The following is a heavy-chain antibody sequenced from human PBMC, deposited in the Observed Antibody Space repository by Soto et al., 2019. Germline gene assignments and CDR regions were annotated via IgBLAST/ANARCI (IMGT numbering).Heavy chain of an antibody. J-gene: IGHJ3*02. CDR2: INHSGST. CDR1: GGSFSGYY. D-gene: IGHD2-15*01. CDR3: ARGGGVVVAAIDAFDI. V-gene: IGHV4-34*01. Sequence: LSLTCAVYGGSFSGYYWSWIRQPPGKGLEWIGEINHSGSTNYNPSLKSRVTISVDTSKNQFSLKLSSVTAADTAVYYCARGGGVVVAAIDAFDIWGQGTMVTVSS.